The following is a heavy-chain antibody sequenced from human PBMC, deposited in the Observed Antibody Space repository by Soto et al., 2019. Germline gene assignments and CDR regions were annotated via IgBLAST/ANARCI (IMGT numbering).Heavy chain of an antibody. J-gene: IGHJ4*02. V-gene: IGHV4-31*03. Sequence: QVQLQESGPGLVKPSQTLSLTCTVSGGSISSGGHYWSWIRQHPGKGLEWVGYIYYSGSTYYSPSLKSRLTISVDTSKNQFSLKLSSVTVADTAVYYCAALVGVTPVYWGQGTLVTVSS. CDR1: GGSISSGGHY. D-gene: IGHD1-26*01. CDR3: AALVGVTPVY. CDR2: IYYSGST.